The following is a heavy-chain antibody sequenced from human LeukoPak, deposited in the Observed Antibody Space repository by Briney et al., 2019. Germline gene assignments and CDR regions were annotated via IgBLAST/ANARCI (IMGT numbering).Heavy chain of an antibody. CDR2: ILYDGSNK. V-gene: IGHV3-33*05. CDR3: ARAGGWLQLESYFDY. Sequence: GGSLRLSCAASGFTFSSYGMHWVRQAPGKGLEWVAVILYDGSNKYYSDSVKGRFTISRDDSKNTLYLQMNSLRVEDTAVYYCARAGGWLQLESYFDYWGQGTLVTVSS. CDR1: GFTFSSYG. D-gene: IGHD5-24*01. J-gene: IGHJ4*02.